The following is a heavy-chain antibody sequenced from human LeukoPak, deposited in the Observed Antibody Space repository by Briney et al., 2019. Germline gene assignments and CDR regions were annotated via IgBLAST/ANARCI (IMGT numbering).Heavy chain of an antibody. CDR3: ARTHYYDSSGYYWFDP. V-gene: IGHV4-34*01. J-gene: IGHJ5*02. CDR1: GGSFSGYY. D-gene: IGHD3-22*01. CDR2: INHSGST. Sequence: SETLSLTCAVYGGSFSGYYWSWIRQPPGKGLEWIGEINHSGSTNYNPSLKSRVTISVDTSKNQFSLKLSSVTAADTAVYYCARTHYYDSSGYYWFDPWGQGTLVTVSS.